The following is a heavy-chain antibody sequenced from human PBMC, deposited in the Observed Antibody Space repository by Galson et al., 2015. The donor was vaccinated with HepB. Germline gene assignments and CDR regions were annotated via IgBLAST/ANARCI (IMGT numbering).Heavy chain of an antibody. V-gene: IGHV3-53*01. CDR3: ARWSGISYDC. D-gene: IGHD3-10*01. Sequence: SLRLSCVASGFSVSSIYMSWVRQAPGKGLEWLSMVYSDGTTHYKDSVRGRFTISRDNSKNTLYLQMSTLRAEDTAVYYCARWSGISYDCWGQGTLVTVSS. J-gene: IGHJ4*02. CDR1: GFSVSSIY. CDR2: VYSDGTT.